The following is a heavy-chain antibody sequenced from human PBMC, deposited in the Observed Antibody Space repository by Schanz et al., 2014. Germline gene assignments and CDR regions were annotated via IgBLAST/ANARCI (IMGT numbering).Heavy chain of an antibody. J-gene: IGHJ4*02. Sequence: QVQLQQWGAGLLKASETLSLTCAVYGGSSSDCYWSWIRQPPGKGLEWIGEINHSGGTNYNPSLKSRVTMSVDTSKNQFSLILTSVTAADTAVYYCELITLDRGVRNDYGGQGTLVSVSS. CDR1: GGSSSDCY. CDR3: ELITLDRGVRNDY. V-gene: IGHV4-34*01. D-gene: IGHD3-10*01. CDR2: INHSGGT.